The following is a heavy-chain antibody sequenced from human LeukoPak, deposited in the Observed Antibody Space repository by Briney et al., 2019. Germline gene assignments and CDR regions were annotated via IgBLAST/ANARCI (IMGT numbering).Heavy chain of an antibody. CDR2: IIPIFPKT. V-gene: IGHV1-69*04. J-gene: IGHJ5*02. D-gene: IGHD1-1*01. CDR3: ARDPKVIVVPDSRNDRNDP. Sequence: ASVKVSCKASGDTFGNYAINWVRQAPGQGLEWMGRIIPIFPKTDYAQKFQGRVTITADMSTSTAYLELSSLSSEDTAVYYCARDPKVIVVPDSRNDRNDPWGQGTLVTVSS. CDR1: GDTFGNYA.